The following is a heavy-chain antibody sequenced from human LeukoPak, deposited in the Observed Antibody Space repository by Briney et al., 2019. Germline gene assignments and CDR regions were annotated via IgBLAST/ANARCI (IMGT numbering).Heavy chain of an antibody. Sequence: PGRALRLSCAASGFTFSSYGMHWVRQAPGKRLEWVAVIWYDGSNKYYPDSVKGRFTISRDNSKNTLYMQMNSLRAEDTAVYYCARGEMATISPIDYWGQGTLVTVSS. V-gene: IGHV3-33*01. CDR2: IWYDGSNK. J-gene: IGHJ4*02. D-gene: IGHD5-24*01. CDR1: GFTFSSYG. CDR3: ARGEMATISPIDY.